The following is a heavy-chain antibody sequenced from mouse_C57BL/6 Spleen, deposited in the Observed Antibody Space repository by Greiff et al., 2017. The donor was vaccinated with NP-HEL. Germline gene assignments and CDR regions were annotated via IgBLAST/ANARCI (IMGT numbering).Heavy chain of an antibody. CDR1: GFSLTSYA. Sequence: VQLQQSGPGLVAPSQSLSITCTVSGFSLTSYAISWVRQPPGKGLEWLGVIWTGGGTNYNSALKSRLSISKDNSKSQVFLKMNSLQTDDTARYYCARMVITRYYAMDYWGQGTSVTVSS. CDR2: IWTGGGT. J-gene: IGHJ4*01. CDR3: ARMVITRYYAMDY. V-gene: IGHV2-9-1*01. D-gene: IGHD2-4*01.